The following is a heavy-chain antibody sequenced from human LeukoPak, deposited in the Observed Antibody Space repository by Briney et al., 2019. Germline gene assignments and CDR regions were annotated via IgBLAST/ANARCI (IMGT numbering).Heavy chain of an antibody. J-gene: IGHJ5*02. D-gene: IGHD6-19*01. CDR2: INPNSGGT. CDR3: ARAGYSSGWYWFDP. CDR1: GYTFTGYY. Sequence: GASVKVSCKASGYTFTGYYMHWVRQAPGQGLEWMGWINPNSGGTNYAQKFQGGVTMTRDTSISTAYMELSRLRSDDTAVYYCARAGYSSGWYWFDPWGQGTLVTVSS. V-gene: IGHV1-2*02.